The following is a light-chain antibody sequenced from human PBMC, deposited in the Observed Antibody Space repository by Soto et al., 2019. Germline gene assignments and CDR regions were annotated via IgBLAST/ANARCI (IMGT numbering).Light chain of an antibody. J-gene: IGLJ1*01. CDR3: CSYAGSYTYV. CDR1: SSDVGGYDY. V-gene: IGLV2-11*01. CDR2: DVN. Sequence: QSVLTQPPSASGSPGQSVTISCTGTSSDVGGYDYVSWYQQHPGKAPKLIIYDVNKRLSGVPDRFSGSKSGNTASLTISGLQAEDEADYYCCSYAGSYTYVFGTGTKVTVL.